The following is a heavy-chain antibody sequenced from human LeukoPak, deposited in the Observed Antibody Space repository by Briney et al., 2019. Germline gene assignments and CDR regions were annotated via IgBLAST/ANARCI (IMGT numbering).Heavy chain of an antibody. J-gene: IGHJ4*02. CDR2: IIPIFGTA. CDR3: ALTSGYDNFSFDY. V-gene: IGHV1-69*05. CDR1: GGTFSSYA. Sequence: SVKVSCKASGGTFSSYAISWVRQAPGQGLEWMGGIIPIFGTANYAQKLQGRVTMTTDTSTSTAYMELRSLRSDDTAVYYCALTSGYDNFSFDYWGQGTLVTVSS. D-gene: IGHD5-12*01.